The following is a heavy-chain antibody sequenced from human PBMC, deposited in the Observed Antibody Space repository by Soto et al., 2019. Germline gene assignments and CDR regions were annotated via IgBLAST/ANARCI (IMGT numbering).Heavy chain of an antibody. Sequence: QVHLVESGGGMVQPGTSLRLSCAVSGFTISTYDMHWVRQAPGKGLEWVAVVSYDTAYENYADSVKGRFTISRDNSKNILYLQMNSLRAEDTAVYYCAKVSISKSSAVTFDSWGRGTLVTVSS. J-gene: IGHJ4*02. D-gene: IGHD2-15*01. CDR1: GFTISTYD. CDR2: VSYDTAYE. V-gene: IGHV3-30*18. CDR3: AKVSISKSSAVTFDS.